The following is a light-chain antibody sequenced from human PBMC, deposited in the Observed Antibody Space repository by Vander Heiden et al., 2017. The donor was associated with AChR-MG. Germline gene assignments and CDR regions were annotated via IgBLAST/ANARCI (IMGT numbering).Light chain of an antibody. CDR2: RQA. J-gene: IGLJ2*01. CDR3: QGLDRPV. V-gene: IGLV3-9*01. CDR1: DMEDKR. Sequence: SDELSQPLPVSVALGPTPTIPCEGNDMEDKRVHWYQHKPPQVLLLVIYRQAFRPSGIPERFSGSVSPNTATLTISRAEAGDESDYYCQGLDRPVFGGGNKLTVL.